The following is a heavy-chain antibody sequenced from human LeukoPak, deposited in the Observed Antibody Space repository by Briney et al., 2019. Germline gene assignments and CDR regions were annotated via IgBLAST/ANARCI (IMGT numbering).Heavy chain of an antibody. CDR2: IYDSGST. CDR1: GGSIRSSYYY. D-gene: IGHD3-22*01. V-gene: IGHV4-39*02. J-gene: IGHJ4*02. Sequence: SETLSLTCTVSGGSIRSSYYYWGWIRQPPGKGLEWIGSIYDSGSTYYNPSLKSRVTISVDTSKNQFSLKLNSVTAADTAVYYCAREPVGSYYYDSSGYYYFDYWGQGTLVTVSS. CDR3: AREPVGSYYYDSSGYYYFDY.